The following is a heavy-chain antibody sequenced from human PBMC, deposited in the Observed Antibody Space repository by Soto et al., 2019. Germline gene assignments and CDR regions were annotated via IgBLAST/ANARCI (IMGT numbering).Heavy chain of an antibody. V-gene: IGHV4-59*01. J-gene: IGHJ4*02. CDR2: IYYSRST. D-gene: IGHD3-3*01. Sequence: ETLSLTCTVSGGSISSYYWSWIRQPPGKGLEWIGYIYYSRSTNYNPSLKSRVTISVDTSKNQFSLKLSSVTAADTAVYYCARGAYYDFWSGYYMVFDYWGQGTLVTVSS. CDR3: ARGAYYDFWSGYYMVFDY. CDR1: GGSISSYY.